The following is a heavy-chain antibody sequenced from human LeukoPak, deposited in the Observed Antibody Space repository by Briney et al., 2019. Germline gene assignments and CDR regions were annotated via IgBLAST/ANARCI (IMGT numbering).Heavy chain of an antibody. J-gene: IGHJ6*03. CDR1: GGSISTSDRY. Sequence: PSETLSLTCTVSGGSISTSDRYWGWIRQPPGKGLEWIGSIYCGITYRNPSLESRVTISVDTSKNQFSLRLSSVTAADTAVYYCARHQEAMVRGVLYYMDVWGKGTTVTISS. V-gene: IGHV4-39*01. D-gene: IGHD3-10*01. CDR2: IYCGIT. CDR3: ARHQEAMVRGVLYYMDV.